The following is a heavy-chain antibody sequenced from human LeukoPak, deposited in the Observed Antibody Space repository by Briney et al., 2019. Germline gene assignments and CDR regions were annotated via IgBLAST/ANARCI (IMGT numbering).Heavy chain of an antibody. CDR1: GLPSRSFR. J-gene: IGHJ4*02. CDR2: ISGSSTYM. CDR3: ARLTGGAVAGAFDY. D-gene: IGHD6-19*01. Sequence: GGPLRLSGAPLGLPSRSFRLNWSRKAPGKGLEGFSPISGSSTYMYYADSMKGRFTISRDNAKNSLYLQMNSLGAEDTAVYYCARLTGGAVAGAFDYWGQGTLVTVSS. V-gene: IGHV3-21*01.